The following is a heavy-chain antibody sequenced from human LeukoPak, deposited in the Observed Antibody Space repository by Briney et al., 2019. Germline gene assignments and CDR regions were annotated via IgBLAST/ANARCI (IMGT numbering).Heavy chain of an antibody. CDR3: ARVVGYFDY. Sequence: GGSLRLSCAASGFTFSSYEMNWVRQAPGKGLEWVSYISSSGSTIYYADSVKGRFTISRDNAKNSQYLQMNSLRAEDTAVYYCARVVGYFDYWGQGTLVTVSS. V-gene: IGHV3-48*03. CDR1: GFTFSSYE. D-gene: IGHD1-26*01. J-gene: IGHJ4*02. CDR2: ISSSGSTI.